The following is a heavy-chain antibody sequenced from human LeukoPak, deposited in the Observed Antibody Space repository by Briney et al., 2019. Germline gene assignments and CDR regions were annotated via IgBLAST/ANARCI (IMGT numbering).Heavy chain of an antibody. D-gene: IGHD4-17*01. J-gene: IGHJ4*02. CDR3: ARGNTGSTVDY. CDR1: GYTFTSYD. V-gene: IGHV1-8*01. CDR2: MNHDRGNT. Sequence: ASLKVSCKASGYTFTSYDIHWVRQAPGQGLEWMGWMNHDRGNTGYAQKFKGRVTMTRDNSMSTAYMELSSLRAEDTAVYYCARGNTGSTVDYWGQGTLVTVSS.